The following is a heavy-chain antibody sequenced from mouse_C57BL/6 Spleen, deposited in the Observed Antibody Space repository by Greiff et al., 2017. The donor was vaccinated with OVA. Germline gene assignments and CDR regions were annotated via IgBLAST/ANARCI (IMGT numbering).Heavy chain of an antibody. Sequence: VQLKESGPGLVQPSQSLSITCTVSGFSLTSYGVHWVRQSPGKGLEWLGVIWSGGSTDYNAAFISRLSISKDNSKSQVFFKMNSLQADDTAIYYCASHYYGSSYAMDYWGQGTSVTVSS. J-gene: IGHJ4*01. CDR2: IWSGGST. CDR1: GFSLTSYG. D-gene: IGHD1-1*01. V-gene: IGHV2-2*01. CDR3: ASHYYGSSYAMDY.